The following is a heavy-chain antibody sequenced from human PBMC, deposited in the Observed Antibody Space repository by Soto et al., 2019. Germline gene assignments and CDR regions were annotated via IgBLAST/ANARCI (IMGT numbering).Heavy chain of an antibody. V-gene: IGHV4-34*01. J-gene: IGHJ4*02. CDR2: INHSGST. CDR1: GGSFSGYY. D-gene: IGHD3-16*01. Sequence: SETLSLTCAVYGGSFSGYYWSWIRQSPGKGLEWIGEINHSGSTNYTPSLKRRVTISVDTSKNQVSLKLSSVTAADTAVYYCAKTTAFVSGTYPPAHFDYWGQGTRVTVSS. CDR3: AKTTAFVSGTYPPAHFDY.